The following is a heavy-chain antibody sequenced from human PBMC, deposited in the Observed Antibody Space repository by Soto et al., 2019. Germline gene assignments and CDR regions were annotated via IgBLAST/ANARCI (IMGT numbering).Heavy chain of an antibody. J-gene: IGHJ4*02. Sequence: QITLKESGPTLVKPTQTLTLTCTFSGFSLSSTRVAVGWIRQPPGKGLEWLALIYWDEDKRYSPFLKSRLTITKDTTKTQVVLTITNMDPVDTATYYCAHSVVAGLGYYFDYWGQGTLVTVSS. D-gene: IGHD6-19*01. V-gene: IGHV2-5*02. CDR3: AHSVVAGLGYYFDY. CDR2: IYWDEDK. CDR1: GFSLSSTRVA.